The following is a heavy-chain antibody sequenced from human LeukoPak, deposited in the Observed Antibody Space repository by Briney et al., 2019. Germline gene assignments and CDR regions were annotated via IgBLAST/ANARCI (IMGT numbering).Heavy chain of an antibody. CDR1: GYTFTGYY. J-gene: IGHJ4*02. V-gene: IGHV1-2*06. D-gene: IGHD3-10*01. CDR2: INPNSGGT. CDR3: ARGHEVLLWLGEAFDY. Sequence: ASVKVSCKASGYTFTGYYMHWVRQAPGQGLEWMGRINPNSGGTNYAQKFQGRVTMTRDTSISTAYMELSRPRSDDTAVYYCARGHEVLLWLGEAFDYWGQGTLVTVSS.